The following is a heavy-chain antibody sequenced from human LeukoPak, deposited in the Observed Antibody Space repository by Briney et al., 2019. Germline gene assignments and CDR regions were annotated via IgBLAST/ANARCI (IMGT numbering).Heavy chain of an antibody. CDR2: IYYTGST. CDR1: GGSVSGYY. J-gene: IGHJ4*02. D-gene: IGHD4-17*01. V-gene: IGHV4-59*02. CDR3: ARRRHDYGDYYFDY. Sequence: PSETLSLTCTVSGGSVSGYYWSWIRQPPGKGLEWIGYIYYTGSTNYNPSLKSRVTISVDTSKNQFSLKLSSVTAADTAVYYCARRRHDYGDYYFDYWGQGTLVTVSS.